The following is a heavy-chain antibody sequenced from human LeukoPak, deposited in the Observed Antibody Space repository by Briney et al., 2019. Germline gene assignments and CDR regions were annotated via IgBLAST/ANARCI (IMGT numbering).Heavy chain of an antibody. Sequence: PGGSLRLSCAASGFTFNTYTMNWVRQAPGKGLEWVANIKQDGSEKYYVDSVKGRFTISRDNAKNSLYLQMNSLRAEDTAVYYCARDRTDGMDVWGQGTTVTVSS. D-gene: IGHD4-17*01. V-gene: IGHV3-7*01. CDR3: ARDRTDGMDV. CDR2: IKQDGSEK. J-gene: IGHJ6*02. CDR1: GFTFNTYT.